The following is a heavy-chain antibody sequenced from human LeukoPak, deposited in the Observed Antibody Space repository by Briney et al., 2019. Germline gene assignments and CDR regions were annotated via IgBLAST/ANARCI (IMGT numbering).Heavy chain of an antibody. D-gene: IGHD6-6*01. CDR2: ISWNSGSI. Sequence: GRSLRLSCAASGFTFDDYAMHWVRQAPGKGLEWVSGISWNSGSIGYADSVKGRFTISRDNAKNSLHLQMNSLRAEDTALYYCAKDTLGRSNGMDVWGQGTTVTVSS. CDR1: GFTFDDYA. CDR3: AKDTLGRSNGMDV. V-gene: IGHV3-9*01. J-gene: IGHJ6*02.